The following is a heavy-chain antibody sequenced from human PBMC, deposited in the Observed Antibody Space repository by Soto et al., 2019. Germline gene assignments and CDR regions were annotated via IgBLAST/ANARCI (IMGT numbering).Heavy chain of an antibody. V-gene: IGHV3-11*01. Sequence: QVQLVESGGGLVKPGGSLRLSCAASGFTFSDYYMSWIRQAPGKGLEWVSYISTSGSTIYYADSVKGRFTISRDSAKNSLYLQMSSLTAEDTAVYYCARDDIAVAGISTYYYYGMDVWGQGTTVTVSS. CDR1: GFTFSDYY. CDR2: ISTSGSTI. CDR3: ARDDIAVAGISTYYYYGMDV. D-gene: IGHD6-19*01. J-gene: IGHJ6*02.